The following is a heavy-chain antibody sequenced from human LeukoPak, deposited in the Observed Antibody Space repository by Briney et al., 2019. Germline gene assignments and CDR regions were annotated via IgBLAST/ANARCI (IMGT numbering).Heavy chain of an antibody. CDR1: GFTFSSYA. D-gene: IGHD5-24*01. V-gene: IGHV3-23*01. CDR2: ISGSGGST. CDR3: AKDKAVEMATMFDY. Sequence: GASLRLSCAASGFTFSSYAMSWVRQAPGKGLEWVSAISGSGGSTYYADSVKGRFTISRGNSKNTLYLQMNSLRAEDTAVYYCAKDKAVEMATMFDYWGQGTLVTVSS. J-gene: IGHJ4*02.